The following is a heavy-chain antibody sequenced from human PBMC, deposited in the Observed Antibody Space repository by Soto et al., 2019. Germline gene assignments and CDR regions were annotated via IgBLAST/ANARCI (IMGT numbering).Heavy chain of an antibody. Sequence: PGGSLRLSCSASGFTFSSYAMHWVRQAPGKGLEYVSAISSNGGSTYYADSVKGRFTISRDNSKNTLYLQMSSLRAEDTAVYYCARAGGSGRWRGYYYYGMDVWGQGTTVTVSS. J-gene: IGHJ6*02. D-gene: IGHD2-15*01. V-gene: IGHV3-64D*06. CDR1: GFTFSSYA. CDR2: ISSNGGST. CDR3: ARAGGSGRWRGYYYYGMDV.